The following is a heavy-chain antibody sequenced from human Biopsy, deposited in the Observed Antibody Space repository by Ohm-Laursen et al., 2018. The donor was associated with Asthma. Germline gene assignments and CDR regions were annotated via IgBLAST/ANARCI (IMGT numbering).Heavy chain of an antibody. CDR2: VYYSGST. D-gene: IGHD6-19*01. CDR1: GGSINNFY. CDR3: AKIYDRLVLYGMDV. Sequence: SETLSLTWAVPGGSINNFYWSWIRQPPGKGLESIGHVYYSGSTNYNPSLKSRVTISIDASKNQFSLKLTSVTAADTAVYYCAKIYDRLVLYGMDVWGQGTTVIVSS. V-gene: IGHV4-59*01. J-gene: IGHJ6*02.